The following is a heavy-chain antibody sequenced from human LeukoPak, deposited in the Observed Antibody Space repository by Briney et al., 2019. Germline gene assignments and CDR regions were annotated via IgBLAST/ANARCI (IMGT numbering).Heavy chain of an antibody. Sequence: SVKVSCKASGGTFSSYAISWVRQAPGQGLEWMGRIIPILGIANYAQKFQGRVTITADKSTSTAYMELSSLRSEDTAVYYCARDISYYGSGSYYVRRGSGGDYWGQGTLVTVSS. CDR1: GGTFSSYA. CDR3: ARDISYYGSGSYYVRRGSGGDY. V-gene: IGHV1-69*04. CDR2: IIPILGIA. J-gene: IGHJ4*02. D-gene: IGHD3-10*01.